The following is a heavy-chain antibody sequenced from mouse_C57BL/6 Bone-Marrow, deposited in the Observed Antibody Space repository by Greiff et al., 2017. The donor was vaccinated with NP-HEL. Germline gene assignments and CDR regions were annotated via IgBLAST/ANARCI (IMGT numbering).Heavy chain of an antibody. CDR1: GYTFTSYW. CDR3: ARSLPYYYGSRYWYFDV. J-gene: IGHJ1*03. D-gene: IGHD1-1*01. Sequence: QVQLQQPGTELVKPGASVKLSCKASGYTFTSYWMHWVKQRPGQGLEWIGNINPSNGGTNYNEKFKSKATLTVDKSSSTAYKQLSSLTSEDSAVYYCARSLPYYYGSRYWYFDVWGTGTTVTVSS. CDR2: INPSNGGT. V-gene: IGHV1-53*01.